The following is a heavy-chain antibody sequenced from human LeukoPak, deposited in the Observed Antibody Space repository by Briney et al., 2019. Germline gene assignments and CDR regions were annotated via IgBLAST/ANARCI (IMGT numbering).Heavy chain of an antibody. Sequence: GASVKVSCKASRYTFTSYYMHWVRQAPGQGLEWMGIINPSGGSTSYAQKFQGRVTMTRDTSTSTVYMELSSLRSEDTAVYYCATPIAAGDAFDIWGQGTMVTVSS. CDR3: ATPIAAGDAFDI. V-gene: IGHV1-46*01. J-gene: IGHJ3*02. CDR2: INPSGGST. CDR1: RYTFTSYY. D-gene: IGHD2-21*01.